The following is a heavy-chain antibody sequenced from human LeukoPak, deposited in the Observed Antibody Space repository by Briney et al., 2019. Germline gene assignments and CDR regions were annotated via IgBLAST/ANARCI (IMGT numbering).Heavy chain of an antibody. D-gene: IGHD3-3*01. CDR2: INHSGST. J-gene: IGHJ6*02. CDR3: ARKSRITIFGVPQPKYYYYGTDV. V-gene: IGHV4-34*01. CDR1: GGSFSGYY. Sequence: SETLSLTCAVYGGSFSGYYWSWIRQPPGKGLEWIGEINHSGSTNYNPSLKSRVTISVDTSKNQFSLKLSSVTAADTAVYYCARKSRITIFGVPQPKYYYYGTDVWGQGTTVTVSS.